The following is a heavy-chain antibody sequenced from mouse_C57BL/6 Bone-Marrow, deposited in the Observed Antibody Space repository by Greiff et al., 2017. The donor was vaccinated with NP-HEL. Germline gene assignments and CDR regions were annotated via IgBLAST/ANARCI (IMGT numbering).Heavy chain of an antibody. Sequence: VQLQQSGAELVKPGASVKISCKASGYAFSSYWMNWVKQRPGKGLEWIGQIYPGDGDTNYNGKFKGKATLTADKSSSTAYMQLSSLTSEDSAVYFCARKGGNYTSYWYFDVWGTGTTVTVSS. CDR1: GYAFSSYW. CDR3: ARKGGNYTSYWYFDV. J-gene: IGHJ1*03. V-gene: IGHV1-80*01. CDR2: IYPGDGDT. D-gene: IGHD2-1*01.